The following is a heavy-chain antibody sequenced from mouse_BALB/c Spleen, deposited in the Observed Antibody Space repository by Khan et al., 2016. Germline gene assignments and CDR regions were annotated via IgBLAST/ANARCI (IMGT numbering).Heavy chain of an antibody. CDR3: ATIGTTFAY. V-gene: IGHV9-3-1*01. CDR1: GYTFTNYG. D-gene: IGHD2-14*01. CDR2: INTYTGEP. Sequence: QIQLVQSGPELKKPGETVKISCKASGYTFTNYGMNWVKQAPGKGLKWVGWINTYTGEPTYADDFKGRFAFSLETSASTAYLQINNLKNEDTATYFCATIGTTFAYWGQGTLVTVSA. J-gene: IGHJ3*01.